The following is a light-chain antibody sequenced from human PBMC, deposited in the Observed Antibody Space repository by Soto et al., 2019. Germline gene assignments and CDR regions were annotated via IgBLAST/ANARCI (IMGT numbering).Light chain of an antibody. V-gene: IGLV1-47*02. CDR1: SSNIGGTNY. J-gene: IGLJ2*01. CDR3: ASWDDRLGAVI. Sequence: TQPPSASGTPGQRVVISCSGSSSNIGGTNYAYWYQHLPGAAPKLLMHSNNLRPSGVPERISGSKSGTSASLAISGLRSEDEAVYYCASWDDRLGAVIFGGGTKVTVL. CDR2: SNN.